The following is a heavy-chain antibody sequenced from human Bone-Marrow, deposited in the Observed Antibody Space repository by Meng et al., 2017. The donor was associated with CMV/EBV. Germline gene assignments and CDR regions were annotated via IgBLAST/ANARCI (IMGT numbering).Heavy chain of an antibody. V-gene: IGHV1-69*10. CDR2: IIPILGIA. D-gene: IGHD1-7*01. CDR3: ASGATGTTLSLGY. Sequence: SVKVSCKASGGTFSSYAISWVRQAPGQGLEWMGGIIPILGIANYAQKFQGRVTMTSDTSTSTVYMDLSSLRAEDTAVYYCASGATGTTLSLGYGGQGTRVTVS. J-gene: IGHJ4*02. CDR1: GGTFSSYA.